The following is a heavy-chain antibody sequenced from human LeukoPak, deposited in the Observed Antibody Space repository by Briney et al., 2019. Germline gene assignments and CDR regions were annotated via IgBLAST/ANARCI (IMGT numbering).Heavy chain of an antibody. V-gene: IGHV4-61*02. CDR2: IYTNGNT. Sequence: SETLSLTCTVSGGAISSGAYYWGWIRQPAGKGLEWLGRIYTNGNTNYNPSLKSRVTISVDTSKNQFSLKLSSVTAADTAVYYCARDIGVGYSGYYYGMDVWGQGTTVTVSS. J-gene: IGHJ6*02. CDR1: GGAISSGAYY. CDR3: ARDIGVGYSGYYYGMDV. D-gene: IGHD5-18*01.